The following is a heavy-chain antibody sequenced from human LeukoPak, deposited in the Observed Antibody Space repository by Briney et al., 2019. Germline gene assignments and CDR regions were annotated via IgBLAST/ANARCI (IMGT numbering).Heavy chain of an antibody. CDR2: IYYSGST. V-gene: IGHV4-39*07. CDR3: ARGVVAAPQTFDY. D-gene: IGHD2-15*01. J-gene: IGHJ4*02. CDR1: GGSISSSSYY. Sequence: PSETLSLTCTVSGGSISSSSYYWGWIRQPPGKGLEWIGSIYYSGSTNYNPSLKSRVTISVDTSKNQFSLKLSSVTAADTAVYYCARGVVAAPQTFDYWGQGTLVAVSS.